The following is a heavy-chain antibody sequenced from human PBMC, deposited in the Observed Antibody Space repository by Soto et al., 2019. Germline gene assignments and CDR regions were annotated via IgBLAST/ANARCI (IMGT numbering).Heavy chain of an antibody. V-gene: IGHV1-69*08. Sequence: QVQLVQSGAEVKKPGSSVKVSCKASGGTFGRYTLSWVRQAPGQGLEWMGWIIPILETANYARRFQGRLTITADTCTGTAYMDLSGLKSDDTGVYYCARGGKLGGDLDVWGKGTPVTVSS. CDR3: ARGGKLGGDLDV. CDR2: IIPILETA. D-gene: IGHD3-10*01. CDR1: GGTFGRYT. J-gene: IGHJ6*04.